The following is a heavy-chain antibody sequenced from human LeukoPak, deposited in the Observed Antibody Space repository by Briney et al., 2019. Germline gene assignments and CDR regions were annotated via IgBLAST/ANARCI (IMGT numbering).Heavy chain of an antibody. D-gene: IGHD3-10*01. V-gene: IGHV3-53*01. CDR3: AKKVGSRISYYYYGMDV. J-gene: IGHJ6*02. Sequence: PGGSLRLSCAASGFTVSSNYMSWVRQAPGKGLEWVSVIYSGGSTYYADSVKGRFTISRDNSKNTLYLQMSSLRAEDTAVYYCAKKVGSRISYYYYGMDVWGRGTTVTVSS. CDR1: GFTVSSNY. CDR2: IYSGGST.